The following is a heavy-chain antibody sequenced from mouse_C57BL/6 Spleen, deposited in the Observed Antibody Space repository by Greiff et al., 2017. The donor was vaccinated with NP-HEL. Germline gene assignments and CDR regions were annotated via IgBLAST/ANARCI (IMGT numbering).Heavy chain of an antibody. J-gene: IGHJ4*01. CDR2: IRNKANGYTT. V-gene: IGHV7-3*01. Sequence: EVKLVESGGGLVQPGGSLSLSCAASGFTFTDYYMSWVRQPPGKALEWLGFIRNKANGYTTEYSASVKGRFTISRDNSQSILYLQMNALRAEDSATYYCARFDLDYDGYYYAMDYWGQGTSVTVSS. CDR3: ARFDLDYDGYYYAMDY. CDR1: GFTFTDYY. D-gene: IGHD2-4*01.